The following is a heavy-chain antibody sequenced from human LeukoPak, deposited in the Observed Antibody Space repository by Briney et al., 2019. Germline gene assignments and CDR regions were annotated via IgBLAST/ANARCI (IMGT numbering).Heavy chain of an antibody. CDR3: ARDAKPYGDYTFQDY. J-gene: IGHJ4*02. D-gene: IGHD4-17*01. CDR1: GFTFSSYW. Sequence: GGSLRLSCAASGFTFSSYWMSWVRQAPGKGLEWVANIKQDGSEKYYADSVKGRFTISRDNAKNSLYLQMNSLRAEDTAVYYCARDAKPYGDYTFQDYWGRGTLVTVFS. V-gene: IGHV3-7*01. CDR2: IKQDGSEK.